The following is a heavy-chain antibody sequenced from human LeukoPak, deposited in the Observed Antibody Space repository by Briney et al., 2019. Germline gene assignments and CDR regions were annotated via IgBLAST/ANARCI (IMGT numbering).Heavy chain of an antibody. D-gene: IGHD2-21*01. J-gene: IGHJ3*02. CDR1: GDSFSSNTAA. V-gene: IGHV6-1*01. CDR2: TYYRSKYYN. CDR3: AIPPSGAPGAFDI. Sequence: SQTLSLTCAISGDSFSSNTAAWNWIRQSPSRGLEWLGRTYYRSKYYNEYAMSVKSRITINPDTSKNQFSLQLNSVTPEDTAVYYCAIPPSGAPGAFDIWGQGTMVTVSS.